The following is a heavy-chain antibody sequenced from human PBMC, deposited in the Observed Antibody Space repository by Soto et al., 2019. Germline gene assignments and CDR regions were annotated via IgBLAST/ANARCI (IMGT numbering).Heavy chain of an antibody. CDR1: GGSISSYY. D-gene: IGHD6-13*01. J-gene: IGHJ6*02. CDR3: ARGAGAAAGSYYYYYGMDV. V-gene: IGHV4-59*01. Sequence: SETLSLTCTVSGGSISSYYWSWIRQPPGKGLEWIGYIYYSGSTNYNPSLKSRVTISVDTSKNQFSLKLSSVTAADTAVYYCARGAGAAAGSYYYYYGMDVWGQGTTVTVSS. CDR2: IYYSGST.